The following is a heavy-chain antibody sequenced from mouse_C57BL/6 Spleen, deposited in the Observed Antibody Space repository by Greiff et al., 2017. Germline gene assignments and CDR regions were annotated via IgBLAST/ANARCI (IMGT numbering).Heavy chain of an antibody. Sequence: QVTLKVSGPGILQSSQTLSLTCSFSGFSLSTSGMGVSWIRQPSGKGLEWLAHIYWDDDTRYNPSLKSRLTISKDTSRNQVFLKITSVDTADTATYYGARRSLSTVVDGGYAMDYWGQGTSVTVSS. CDR2: IYWDDDT. D-gene: IGHD1-1*01. J-gene: IGHJ4*01. CDR1: GFSLSTSGMG. V-gene: IGHV8-12*01. CDR3: ARRSLSTVVDGGYAMDY.